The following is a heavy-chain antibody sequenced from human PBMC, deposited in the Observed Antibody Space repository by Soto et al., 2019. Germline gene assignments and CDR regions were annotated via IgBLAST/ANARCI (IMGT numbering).Heavy chain of an antibody. D-gene: IGHD6-6*01. J-gene: IGHJ5*02. CDR2: ISGGGGSA. V-gene: IGHV3-23*01. CDR3: AKAGAGPLYSSSSENWFDP. CDR1: GFTFSSYA. Sequence: GGSLRLSCAVSGFTFSSYAMSWVRQAPGKGLEWVSGISGGGGSAYYADSVKGRFTISRDNSKNTLYVQMNSLRAEDTAVYYCAKAGAGPLYSSSSENWFDPWGQGTLVTVSS.